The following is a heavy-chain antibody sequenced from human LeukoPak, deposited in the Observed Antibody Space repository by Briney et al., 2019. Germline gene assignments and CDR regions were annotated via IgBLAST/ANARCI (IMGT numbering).Heavy chain of an antibody. J-gene: IGHJ4*02. V-gene: IGHV4-30-2*01. CDR2: IYHSGST. D-gene: IGHD3-3*01. CDR3: ARAGRYDFWSGLVISEFDY. CDR1: GGSISSGGYY. Sequence: SETLSLTCTVSGGSISSGGYYWSWIRQPPGKGLEWIGYIYHSGSTYYNPSLKSRVTISVDRSKNQFSLKLSSVTAADTAVYYCARAGRYDFWSGLVISEFDYWGQGTLVTVSS.